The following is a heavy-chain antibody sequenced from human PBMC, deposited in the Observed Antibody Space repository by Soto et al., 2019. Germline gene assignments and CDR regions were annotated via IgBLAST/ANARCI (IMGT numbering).Heavy chain of an antibody. CDR2: MYYSGTT. CDR1: GGSNSSSDFY. CDR3: AVVDSTGNWFDP. D-gene: IGHD6-25*01. V-gene: IGHV4-39*01. J-gene: IGHJ5*02. Sequence: QLQLQESGPGLVKPSETLSLTCTVSGGSNSSSDFYWGWLRQTPGKGLEFIGSMYYSGTTYYNPSLKSRVTISVDTSKNQFTLKLISVTAADTAVYYCAVVDSTGNWFDPWGEGALVTVSS.